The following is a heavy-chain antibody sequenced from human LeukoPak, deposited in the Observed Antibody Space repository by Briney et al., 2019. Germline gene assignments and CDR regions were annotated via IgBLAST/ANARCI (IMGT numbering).Heavy chain of an antibody. D-gene: IGHD4-11*01. CDR2: IYHSGST. Sequence: SETLSLTCTVSGVSISSSNSYWGWIRQPPGKGLEWIGNIYHSGSTYYSPSLKSRVTISVDTSKNQFSLNLSSVTAADTAAYYCARDFNYGAFDYWGQGTLVTVSS. CDR1: GVSISSSNSY. V-gene: IGHV4-39*07. J-gene: IGHJ4*02. CDR3: ARDFNYGAFDY.